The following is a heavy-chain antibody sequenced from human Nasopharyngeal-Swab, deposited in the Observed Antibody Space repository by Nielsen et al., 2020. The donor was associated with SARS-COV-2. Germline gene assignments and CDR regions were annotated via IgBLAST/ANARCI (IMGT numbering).Heavy chain of an antibody. CDR3: SRCGGSCYTGKDY. CDR1: GFTFSSYA. Sequence: GSLRLSCAASGFTFSSYAMSWVRPAPGKGLEWVSAISGSGGSTYYADSVKGRFTISRDNSKNTLYLQMNSLRAEDTAVYYCSRCGGSCYTGKDYWGQGTLVTVSS. D-gene: IGHD2-15*01. CDR2: ISGSGGST. V-gene: IGHV3-23*01. J-gene: IGHJ4*02.